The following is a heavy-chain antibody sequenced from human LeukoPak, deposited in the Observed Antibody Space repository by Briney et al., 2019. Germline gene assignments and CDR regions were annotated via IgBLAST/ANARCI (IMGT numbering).Heavy chain of an antibody. CDR3: ARGRIGLRGAFDI. V-gene: IGHV4-59*01. D-gene: IGHD2-15*01. Sequence: SETLSLTCTVSSGSISSYYWSWIRQPPGKGLEWIGYIYYSGSTNYNPSLKSRVTISVDTSKNQFSLKLSSVTAADTAVYYCARGRIGLRGAFDIWGQGTMVTVSS. J-gene: IGHJ3*02. CDR1: SGSISSYY. CDR2: IYYSGST.